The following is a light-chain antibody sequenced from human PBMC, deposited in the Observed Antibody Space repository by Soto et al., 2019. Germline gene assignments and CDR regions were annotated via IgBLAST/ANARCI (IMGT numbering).Light chain of an antibody. CDR3: QQRSDWQYT. J-gene: IGKJ2*01. CDR1: QRITSY. V-gene: IGKV3-11*01. Sequence: EVVLTQSPATLSLSPGERATLSCRASQRITSYLAWYQQKPGQAPRLLIYDATNGVAGVPARFSGSRSGTDFTLTISTLQPEDFAVYYCQQRSDWQYTFGQGAKV. CDR2: DAT.